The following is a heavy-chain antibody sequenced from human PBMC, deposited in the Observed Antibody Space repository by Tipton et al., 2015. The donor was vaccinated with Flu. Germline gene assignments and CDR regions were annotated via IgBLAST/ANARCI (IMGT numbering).Heavy chain of an antibody. D-gene: IGHD2-21*02. J-gene: IGHJ6*02. CDR2: IYSGGST. CDR3: GTYCGGDCCRAPIYYYGLDV. CDR1: GFSVSRNY. Sequence: SLRLSCAASGFSVSRNYMSWVRQAPGKGLEWVSVIYSGGSTDYADSGKGRFTISRDNSKNTLYLQMNSLRAEDTAVYYCGTYCGGDCCRAPIYYYGLDVWGQGTTVTASS. V-gene: IGHV3-53*01.